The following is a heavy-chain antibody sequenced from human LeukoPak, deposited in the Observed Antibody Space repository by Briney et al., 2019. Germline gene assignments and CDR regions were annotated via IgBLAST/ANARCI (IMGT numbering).Heavy chain of an antibody. CDR3: AREIPYVGAFDI. J-gene: IGHJ3*02. V-gene: IGHV4-39*07. Sequence: SETLSLTCTVSGGSISSSSYYWGWIRQPPGKGLEWIGSIYYSGSTYYNPSLKSRVTISVDTSKNQFSLKLSSVTAADTAVYYCAREIPYVGAFDIWGQGTMVTVSS. CDR1: GGSISSSSYY. CDR2: IYYSGST. D-gene: IGHD1-26*01.